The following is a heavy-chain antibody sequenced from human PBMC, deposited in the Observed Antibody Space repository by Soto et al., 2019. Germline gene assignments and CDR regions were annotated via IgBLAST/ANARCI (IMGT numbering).Heavy chain of an antibody. CDR1: GFTFGDFY. CDR2: ISGSGGTI. V-gene: IGHV3-11*01. Sequence: QVQPVESGGGLVKPGGSLRLSCAASGFTFGDFYMSWIRQAPGKGLEWVSYISGSGGTIYYADSVKGRFTISRDNAKNSLYLQMNSLRAEDTAMYYCARREVSRQITMVRGADFDYWGQGTLVTVSS. CDR3: ARREVSRQITMVRGADFDY. D-gene: IGHD3-10*01. J-gene: IGHJ4*02.